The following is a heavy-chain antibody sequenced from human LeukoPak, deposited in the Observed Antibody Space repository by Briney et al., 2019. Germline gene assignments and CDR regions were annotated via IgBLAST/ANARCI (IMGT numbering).Heavy chain of an antibody. Sequence: ASVKVSCKVSGYRLSELSMHWVRQAPGKGLEWMGGLDVEDDEPIYAQKFQGRVIMTEDTSTDTAYMELSSLRSDDTAVYYCAREAAVAGSFDYWGQGTLVTVSS. J-gene: IGHJ4*02. CDR3: AREAAVAGSFDY. CDR2: LDVEDDEP. D-gene: IGHD6-19*01. CDR1: GYRLSELS. V-gene: IGHV1-24*01.